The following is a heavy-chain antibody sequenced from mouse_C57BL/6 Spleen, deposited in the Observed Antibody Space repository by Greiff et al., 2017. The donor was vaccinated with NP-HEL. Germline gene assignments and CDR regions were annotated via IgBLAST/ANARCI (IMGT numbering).Heavy chain of an antibody. Sequence: VQLQQSGAELVKPGASVKISCKASGYAFSSYWMNWVKQRPGKGLEWIGQIYPGDGDTNYNGKFTGKATLTADKSSSTAYMQLSSLTSEDSAVCFCARAGGYYGIRGPYAMDCWGQGTSVTVSS. CDR1: GYAFSSYW. CDR2: IYPGDGDT. J-gene: IGHJ4*01. D-gene: IGHD1-1*01. V-gene: IGHV1-80*01. CDR3: ARAGGYYGIRGPYAMDC.